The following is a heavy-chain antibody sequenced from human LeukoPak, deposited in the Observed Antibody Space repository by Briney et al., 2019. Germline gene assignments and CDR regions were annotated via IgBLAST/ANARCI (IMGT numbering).Heavy chain of an antibody. D-gene: IGHD3-10*01. CDR2: ISAYNGNT. V-gene: IGHV1-18*04. CDR3: ARDLVEPLLWFGELLPDY. CDR1: GYTFSDYY. Sequence: GASVKVSCKASGYTFSDYYIHWVRQAPGQGLEWMGWISAYNGNTNYAQKLQGRVTMTTDTSTSTAYMELRSLRSDDTAVYYCARDLVEPLLWFGELLPDYWGQGTLVTVSS. J-gene: IGHJ4*02.